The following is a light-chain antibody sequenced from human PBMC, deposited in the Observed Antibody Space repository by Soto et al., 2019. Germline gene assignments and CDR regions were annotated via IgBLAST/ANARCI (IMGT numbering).Light chain of an antibody. J-gene: IGLJ1*01. CDR3: CSYVGSSTFV. Sequence: SALTQPASVSGSPGQSITISCTGTSSDVGNYNLVSWYQQHPGKAPKLMIYEGSKRPSGVSNRFSGSKSGNTASLTISGLQTEDEADYYCCSYVGSSTFVFGTGTKLTVL. V-gene: IGLV2-23*01. CDR1: SSDVGNYNL. CDR2: EGS.